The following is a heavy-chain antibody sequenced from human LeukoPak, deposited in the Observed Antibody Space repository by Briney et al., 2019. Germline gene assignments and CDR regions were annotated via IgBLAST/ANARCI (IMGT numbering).Heavy chain of an antibody. CDR3: TTDTYYDILTAYEFDY. V-gene: IGHV3-15*01. CDR2: IKSKTDGGTA. CDR1: GFTFSNAW. J-gene: IGHJ4*02. Sequence: GGSLRLSCAASGFTFSNAWMSWVRQAPGKGLEWIGRIKSKTDGGTADYVTPVKGRFTISRDDSKNTLYLQMNSLKTEDTAVYYCTTDTYYDILTAYEFDYWGQGTLVTVSS. D-gene: IGHD3-9*01.